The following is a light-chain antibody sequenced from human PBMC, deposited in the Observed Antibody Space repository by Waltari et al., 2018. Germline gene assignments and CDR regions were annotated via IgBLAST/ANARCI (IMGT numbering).Light chain of an antibody. CDR1: QSVGNY. Sequence: EIVLTQSPGTLSLSAGERVTLSCRASQSVGNYLAWYQQIPGQAPRHLMRGASTRAAGIPDRFSGSGSGTDVILTISRLEPEDSAVYYCQQFGNSPPYTFGQGTKLEIK. CDR2: GAS. CDR3: QQFGNSPPYT. V-gene: IGKV3-20*01. J-gene: IGKJ2*01.